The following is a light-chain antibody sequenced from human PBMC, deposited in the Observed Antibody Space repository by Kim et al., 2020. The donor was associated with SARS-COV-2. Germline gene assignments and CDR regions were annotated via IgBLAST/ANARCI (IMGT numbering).Light chain of an antibody. V-gene: IGLV3-21*04. CDR3: QVWDSSSDHPYWV. J-gene: IGLJ3*02. CDR2: YDS. Sequence: SYELTQPPSVSVAPGKTARITCGGNNTGSKSVHWYQQKPGQAPVLVIYYDSDRPSGIPERFSGSNSGNTATLTISRVEAGDEADYYCQVWDSSSDHPYWVFGGGTQLTVL. CDR1: NTGSKS.